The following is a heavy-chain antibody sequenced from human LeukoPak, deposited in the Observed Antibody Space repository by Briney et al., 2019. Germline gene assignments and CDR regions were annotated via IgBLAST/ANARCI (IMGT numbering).Heavy chain of an antibody. CDR2: IYHSGST. D-gene: IGHD4-17*01. V-gene: IGHV4-30-2*01. CDR1: GGSISSGGYS. CDR3: ARGDVYGDYVLSFDY. Sequence: SETLSLTCAVSGGSISSGGYSWSWIRQPPGTGLEWIGYIYHSGSTYYNPSLKSRVTISVDRSKNQFSLKLSSVTAADTAVYYCARGDVYGDYVLSFDYWGQGTLVTVSS. J-gene: IGHJ4*02.